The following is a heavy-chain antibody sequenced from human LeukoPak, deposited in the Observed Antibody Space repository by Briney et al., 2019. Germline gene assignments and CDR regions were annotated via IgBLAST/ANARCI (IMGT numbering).Heavy chain of an antibody. V-gene: IGHV1-24*01. CDR1: GYTLTELS. Sequence: ASVKVSCKVSGYTLTELSMHWVRQAPGKGLGWMGGFDLEDGETIYAQKFQGRVTMTEDTSTDTAYMELSSLRSEDTAVYYCATDLRYCSGGSCPWGQGTLVTVSS. CDR2: FDLEDGET. CDR3: ATDLRYCSGGSCP. J-gene: IGHJ5*02. D-gene: IGHD2-15*01.